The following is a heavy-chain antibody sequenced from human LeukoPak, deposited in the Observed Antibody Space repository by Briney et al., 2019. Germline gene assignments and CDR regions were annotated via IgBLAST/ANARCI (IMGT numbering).Heavy chain of an antibody. CDR3: ARGRRGEDY. CDR2: INHSGST. J-gene: IGHJ4*02. V-gene: IGHV4-34*01. CDR1: GGSFSGYY. D-gene: IGHD3-16*01. Sequence: PSETLSLTCAVYGGSFSGYYWSWIRQPPGKGLEWMGEINHSGSTNYNPSLKSRVTISVDTSKNQFSLKLSSVTAADTAVYYCARGRRGEDYWGQGTLVTVSS.